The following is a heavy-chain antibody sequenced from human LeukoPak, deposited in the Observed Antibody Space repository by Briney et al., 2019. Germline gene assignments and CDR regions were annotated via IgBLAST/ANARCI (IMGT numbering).Heavy chain of an antibody. D-gene: IGHD2-2*02. V-gene: IGHV4-39*07. CDR1: GGSISSSSYY. Sequence: PSETLSLTCTVSGGSISSSSYYWGWIRQPPGKGLEWIGSIYYSGSTYYNPSLKSRVTISVDTSKNQFSLKLSSVTAADTAVYYCARDQGDIVVVPAAIRGGFDYWGQGTLVTVSS. CDR2: IYYSGST. CDR3: ARDQGDIVVVPAAIRGGFDY. J-gene: IGHJ4*02.